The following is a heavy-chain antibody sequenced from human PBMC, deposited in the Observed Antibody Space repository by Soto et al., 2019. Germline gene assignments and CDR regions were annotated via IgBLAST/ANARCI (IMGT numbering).Heavy chain of an antibody. D-gene: IGHD6-13*01. J-gene: IGHJ5*02. CDR3: AAVGQQLVLGRVYGYGDSTLEGRVVVGTPTGIDISNPLQSLP. CDR2: IVVGSGNT. V-gene: IGHV1-58*01. Sequence: SVKVSCKASGFTFTSSAVQWVRQARGQRLEWIGWIVVGSGNTNYAQKFQERVTITRDMSTSTAYMELSSLRSEDTAVYYCAAVGQQLVLGRVYGYGDSTLEGRVVVGTPTGIDISNPLQSLPWG. CDR1: GFTFTSSA.